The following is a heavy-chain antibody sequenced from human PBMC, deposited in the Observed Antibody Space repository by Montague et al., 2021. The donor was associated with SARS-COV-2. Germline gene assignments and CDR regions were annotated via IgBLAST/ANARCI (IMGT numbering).Heavy chain of an antibody. D-gene: IGHD5-12*01. Sequence: TLSLTCTVSGGSISSGSYYWSWIRQPAGKGLEWIGRIYTGGTTYYSFSLKSRVTISVDTSKNQFSLKLTSVTAADTAVYYCARAHSGSWAHLDNWGQGSLVTVSS. CDR3: ARAHSGSWAHLDN. V-gene: IGHV4-61*02. CDR1: GGSISSGSYY. J-gene: IGHJ4*02. CDR2: IYTGGTT.